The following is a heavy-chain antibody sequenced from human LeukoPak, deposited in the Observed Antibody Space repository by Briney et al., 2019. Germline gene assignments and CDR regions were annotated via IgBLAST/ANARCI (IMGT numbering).Heavy chain of an antibody. CDR3: AKDLGPEGYSLQSGYLDY. CDR2: ISGSGGST. Sequence: YPGGSLRLSCAASGFTFSSYAMSWVRQAPGKGLEWVSAISGSGGSTYYADSVKGRFTISRDNSKNTLYLQMNSLRAEDTAVYHCAKDLGPEGYSLQSGYLDYWGQGTLVTVSS. J-gene: IGHJ4*02. D-gene: IGHD5-18*01. CDR1: GFTFSSYA. V-gene: IGHV3-23*01.